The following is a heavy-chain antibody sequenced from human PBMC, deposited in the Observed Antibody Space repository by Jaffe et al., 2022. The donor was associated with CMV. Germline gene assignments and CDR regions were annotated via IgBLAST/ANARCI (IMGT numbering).Heavy chain of an antibody. Sequence: QVQLVQSGAEVKKPGASVKVSCKASGYTFTGYYMHWVRQAPGQGLEWMGWINPNSGGTNYAQKFQGRVTMTRDTSISTAYMELSRLRSDDTAVYYCARALVVVTATRGIEGNFLDYWGQGTLVTVSS. CDR3: ARALVVVTATRGIEGNFLDY. V-gene: IGHV1-2*02. CDR1: GYTFTGYY. CDR2: INPNSGGT. J-gene: IGHJ4*02. D-gene: IGHD2-21*02.